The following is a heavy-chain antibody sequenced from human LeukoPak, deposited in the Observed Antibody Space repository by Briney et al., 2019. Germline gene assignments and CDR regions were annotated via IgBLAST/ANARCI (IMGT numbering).Heavy chain of an antibody. D-gene: IGHD2-2*01. CDR2: STYDGSNK. J-gene: IGHJ6*02. Sequence: PGGSLRLSCAASGFIFSSCAMNWVRQAPGKGLEWVAMSTYDGSNKHYADSVKGRFTISRDNSKNTLYLQMNSLRVEDTAVYYCARADYCTSISCYGVYYYGMEVWGQGTTVTVSS. CDR3: ARADYCTSISCYGVYYYGMEV. V-gene: IGHV3-30*03. CDR1: GFIFSSCA.